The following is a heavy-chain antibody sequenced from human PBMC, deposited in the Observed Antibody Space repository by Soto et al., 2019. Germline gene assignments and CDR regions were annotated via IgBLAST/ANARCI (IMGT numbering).Heavy chain of an antibody. V-gene: IGHV1-3*01. D-gene: IGHD3-22*01. CDR1: GYTFTSYA. CDR2: INAGNGNT. CDR3: ARDYHTLHYYDSSGYSYWYFDL. Sequence: QVQLVQSGAEVKKPGASVKVSCKASGYTFTSYAMHWVRQAPGQRLEWMGWINAGNGNTKYSQKFQGRVTITRDTSASTAYMELSSLRSEDTAVYYCARDYHTLHYYDSSGYSYWYFDLWGRGTLVTVSS. J-gene: IGHJ2*01.